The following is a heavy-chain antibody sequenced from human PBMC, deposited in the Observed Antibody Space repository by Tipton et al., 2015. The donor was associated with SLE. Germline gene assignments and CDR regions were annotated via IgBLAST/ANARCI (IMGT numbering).Heavy chain of an antibody. V-gene: IGHV4-39*07. CDR2: IYYSGST. CDR1: GGSISSSSYY. CDR3: ARQGGPTVTPAVDY. J-gene: IGHJ4*02. D-gene: IGHD4-11*01. Sequence: TLSLTCTVSGGSISSSSYYWGWIRQPQGMGLEWNGSIYYSGSTYYNPSLKSRVTISVDTSKNQFSLKLSSVTAADTAVYYCARQGGPTVTPAVDYWGQGTLVTVSS.